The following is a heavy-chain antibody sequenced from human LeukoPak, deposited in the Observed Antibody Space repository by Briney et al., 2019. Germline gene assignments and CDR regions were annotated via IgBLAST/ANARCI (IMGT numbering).Heavy chain of an antibody. J-gene: IGHJ4*02. Sequence: GGSLRLSCAASAFTFSGSAMHWVRQASGRRLEWVGRISDKANTYSTSYAASVKGRFTISRDDLKNTAYLQMNSLKTEDTALYYCTREVGSWFDYWGQGTLVTVSS. CDR1: AFTFSGSA. CDR3: TREVGSWFDY. D-gene: IGHD6-13*01. CDR2: ISDKANTYST. V-gene: IGHV3-73*01.